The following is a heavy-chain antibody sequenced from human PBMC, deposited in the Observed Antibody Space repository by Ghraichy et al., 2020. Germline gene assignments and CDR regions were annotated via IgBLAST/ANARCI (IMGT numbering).Heavy chain of an antibody. CDR1: GFTFSSYS. CDR2: ISSSSSYI. D-gene: IGHD6-19*01. J-gene: IGHJ5*02. CDR3: ARVAAVAGNNWFDP. Sequence: GGSLRLSCAASGFTFSSYSMNWVRQAPGKGLEWVSSISSSSSYIYYADSVKGRFTISRDNAKNSLYLQMNSLRAEDTAVYYCARVAAVAGNNWFDPWGQGTLVTVSS. V-gene: IGHV3-21*01.